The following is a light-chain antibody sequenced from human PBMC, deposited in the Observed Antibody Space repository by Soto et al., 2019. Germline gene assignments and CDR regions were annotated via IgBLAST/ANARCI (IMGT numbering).Light chain of an antibody. V-gene: IGLV1-51*01. Sequence: SVLTQPPSVSAAPGQKVTISCSGSSSNIGGNSVSWYQQLPGTGPKLLIYDDNKRPSAIPDRFSGSKSGTSATLGITGFQTGDEADYYCGSWDSSLSAYVFGTGTKVTV. CDR1: SSNIGGNS. J-gene: IGLJ1*01. CDR3: GSWDSSLSAYV. CDR2: DDN.